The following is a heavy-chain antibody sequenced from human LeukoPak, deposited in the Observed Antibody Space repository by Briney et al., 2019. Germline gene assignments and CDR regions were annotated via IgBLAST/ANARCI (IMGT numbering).Heavy chain of an antibody. CDR1: GGSISSNIYY. Sequence: SQTLSLTCTVSGGSISSNIYYWRWIRQPPGKGLEWIGYIYHSGSTYYNPSLKNRVTISVDRSKNQFSLKLSSVTAADTAVYYCARSLTSGPIDYWGQGTLVTVSS. J-gene: IGHJ4*02. V-gene: IGHV4-30-2*01. D-gene: IGHD3-3*01. CDR2: IYHSGST. CDR3: ARSLTSGPIDY.